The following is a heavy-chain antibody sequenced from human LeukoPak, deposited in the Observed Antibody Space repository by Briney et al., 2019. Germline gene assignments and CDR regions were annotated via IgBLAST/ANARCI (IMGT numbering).Heavy chain of an antibody. Sequence: SETLSLTCTVSGGSIGSSSYYWGWIRQPPGKGLEWIGSIYYSGSTNYNPSLKSRVTISVDTSKNQFSLKLSSVTAADTAVYYCARVPRYYDFWSGYSGHYFDYWGQGTLVTVSS. J-gene: IGHJ4*02. V-gene: IGHV4-39*07. CDR2: IYYSGST. D-gene: IGHD3-3*01. CDR3: ARVPRYYDFWSGYSGHYFDY. CDR1: GGSIGSSSYY.